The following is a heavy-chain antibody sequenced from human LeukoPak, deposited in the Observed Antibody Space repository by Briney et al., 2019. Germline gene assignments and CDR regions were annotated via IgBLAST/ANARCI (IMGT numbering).Heavy chain of an antibody. J-gene: IGHJ6*03. CDR3: ARINYDLRLYYMDA. D-gene: IGHD3-3*01. V-gene: IGHV1-2*02. Sequence: ASVKVSCKASGYTFTGYYMHWVGQAPGQGLEGMGWINPNTGRTNAARTFQGRVTMTADTSTSPANRELSRLGSDDTAVYSCARINYDLRLYYMDACGKGTTVTASS. CDR2: INPNTGRT. CDR1: GYTFTGYY.